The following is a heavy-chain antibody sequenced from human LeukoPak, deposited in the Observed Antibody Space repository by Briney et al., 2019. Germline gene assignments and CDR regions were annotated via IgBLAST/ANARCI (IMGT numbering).Heavy chain of an antibody. D-gene: IGHD5-18*01. J-gene: IGHJ4*02. Sequence: GGSLRLSCVASGVTLSNYAMSWARQAPGKGLEWVSGISSSGSGGNTYYADSVKGRFTISRDDSKNTLYLQMNSLRAEDTAVYYCARVKAMAPQIFDYWGQGTLVTVSS. CDR2: ISSSGSGGNT. CDR3: ARVKAMAPQIFDY. V-gene: IGHV3-23*01. CDR1: GVTLSNYA.